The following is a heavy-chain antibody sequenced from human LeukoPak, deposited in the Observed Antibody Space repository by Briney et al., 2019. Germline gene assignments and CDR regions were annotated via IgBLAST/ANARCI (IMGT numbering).Heavy chain of an antibody. D-gene: IGHD1-26*01. CDR3: AKDQYSGSYYWFDP. CDR2: ISGSGGST. V-gene: IGHV3-23*01. Sequence: GGSPRLSCAASGFTFSNYAMSWVRQAPGKGLEWVSSISGSGGSTYYVDSVKGRFTISRDNSKNTLYLQMNSLRAEDTAVYYCAKDQYSGSYYWFDPWGQGTLVTVSS. J-gene: IGHJ5*02. CDR1: GFTFSNYA.